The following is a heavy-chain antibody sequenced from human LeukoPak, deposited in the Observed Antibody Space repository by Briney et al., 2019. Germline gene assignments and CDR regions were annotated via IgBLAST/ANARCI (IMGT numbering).Heavy chain of an antibody. CDR1: VGTLTSYT. V-gene: IGHV1-69*02. CDR3: ATFDFWSGYFAFDI. J-gene: IGHJ3*02. Sequence: SVKNSCKTSVGTLTSYTISWVRKAPGQGLEWIGRIIPILGIANYAQKFQGRVTITADKSTSTAYMELSSLRSEDTAVYYCATFDFWSGYFAFDIWGQGTMVTVSS. D-gene: IGHD3-3*01. CDR2: IIPILGIA.